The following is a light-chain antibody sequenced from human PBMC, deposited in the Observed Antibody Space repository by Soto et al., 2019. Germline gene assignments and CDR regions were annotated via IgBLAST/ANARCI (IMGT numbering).Light chain of an antibody. CDR3: QHNNSYSEA. CDR1: QSISSW. J-gene: IGKJ1*01. V-gene: IGKV1-5*03. CDR2: KAS. Sequence: DIQMTQSPSTLSGSVGDRVTITCRASQSISSWLAWYQQKPGKAPKLLIYKASTLKSGVPSRFSGSGSGTEFTITISRQQPDDVTTYYCQHNNSYSEAFGQGTKVEIK.